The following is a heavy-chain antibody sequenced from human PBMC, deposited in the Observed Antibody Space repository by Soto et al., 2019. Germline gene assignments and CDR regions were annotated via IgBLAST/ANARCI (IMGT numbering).Heavy chain of an antibody. CDR1: GVSVSRDYQ. Sequence: LSLICTVSGVSVSRDYQWIWIRQPPGKGLEWIGHVSYSGSPYYHPSLRSRLSISVDTSKNQFSLKVKSVTAADTAVYYCARAWGFWGQGTLVTVSS. V-gene: IGHV4-30-4*01. CDR3: ARAWGF. CDR2: VSYSGSP. D-gene: IGHD3-16*01. J-gene: IGHJ1*01.